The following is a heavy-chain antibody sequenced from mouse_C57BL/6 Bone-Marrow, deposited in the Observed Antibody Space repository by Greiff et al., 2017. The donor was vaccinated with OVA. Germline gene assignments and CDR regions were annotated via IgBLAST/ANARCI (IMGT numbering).Heavy chain of an antibody. Sequence: EVQLQQSGAELVRPGASVKLSCTASGFNIKDYYMHWVKQRPEQGLEWIVRIDPEDGDTEYAPKFQGKATMTADPSSNTAYLQLSSLTSEDTAVYYCTDLGYYYFDYWGQGTTLTVSS. D-gene: IGHD2-2*01. J-gene: IGHJ2*01. V-gene: IGHV14-1*01. CDR3: TDLGYYYFDY. CDR1: GFNIKDYY. CDR2: IDPEDGDT.